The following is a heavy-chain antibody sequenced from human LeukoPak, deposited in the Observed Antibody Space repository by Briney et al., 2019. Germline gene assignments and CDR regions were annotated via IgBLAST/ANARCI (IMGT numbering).Heavy chain of an antibody. CDR2: IKQDGSEK. Sequence: QAGGSLRLSCAASGFTFSSYWMSWVRQAPGKGLEWVANIKQDGSEKYYVDSVKGRFTISRDNAKNSLYLQMNSLRAEDTAVYYCARDSSYQLLTHDAFDIWGHGTMVTVSS. V-gene: IGHV3-7*01. CDR3: ARDSSYQLLTHDAFDI. J-gene: IGHJ3*02. CDR1: GFTFSSYW. D-gene: IGHD2-2*01.